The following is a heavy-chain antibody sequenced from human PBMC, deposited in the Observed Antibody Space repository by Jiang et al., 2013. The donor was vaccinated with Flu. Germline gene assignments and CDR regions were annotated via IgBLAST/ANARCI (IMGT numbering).Heavy chain of an antibody. J-gene: IGHJ3*02. D-gene: IGHD1-26*01. CDR2: SSSGSTI. Sequence: SSSGSTIYYADSVKGRFTISRDNAKNSLYLQMNSLRAEDTAVYYCARVLVGAGSDAFDIWGQGTMVTVSS. CDR3: ARVLVGAGSDAFDI. V-gene: IGHV3-48*03.